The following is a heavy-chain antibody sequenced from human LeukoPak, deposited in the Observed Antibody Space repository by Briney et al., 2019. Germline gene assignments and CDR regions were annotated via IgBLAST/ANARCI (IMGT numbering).Heavy chain of an antibody. J-gene: IGHJ6*03. V-gene: IGHV4-59*01. Sequence: SETLSLTCTVSGASISGYYWTWIRQPPGKGLEWIGYIYYSGSTNYNPSLKSRVTISVDTSKNQFSLRLSSVTAADTAVYFCARDSDSYGYYYMDVWGKGTTVTVSS. CDR3: ARDSDSYGYYYMDV. CDR2: IYYSGST. D-gene: IGHD5-18*01. CDR1: GASISGYY.